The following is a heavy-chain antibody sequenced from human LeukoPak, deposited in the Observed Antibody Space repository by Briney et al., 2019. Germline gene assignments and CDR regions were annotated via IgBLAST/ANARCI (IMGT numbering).Heavy chain of an antibody. CDR1: GGSFSGYY. Sequence: SETLSLTCAVYGGSFSGYYWSWIRQPPGKGLEWIGEINHSGSTNYNTSLKSRVTISVDASKNQFSLQLSSVTAADTAVYYCARGVFGGYAYYYYYYYMDVWGKGTTVTVSS. V-gene: IGHV4-34*01. D-gene: IGHD3-22*01. CDR3: ARGVFGGYAYYYYYYYMDV. CDR2: INHSGST. J-gene: IGHJ6*03.